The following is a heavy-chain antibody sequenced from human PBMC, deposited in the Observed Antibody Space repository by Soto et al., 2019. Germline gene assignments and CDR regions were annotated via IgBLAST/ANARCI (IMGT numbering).Heavy chain of an antibody. D-gene: IGHD6-19*01. CDR1: GGSFSGYY. V-gene: IGHV4-34*01. Sequence: PSETLSLTCAVYGGSFSGYYWSWIRQPPGKGLEWIGEINHSGSTNYNPSLKSRVTISVDTSKNQFSLKLSSVNAADTAVYYCASRGIAVAVYYFDYWGQGTLVTVSS. CDR3: ASRGIAVAVYYFDY. CDR2: INHSGST. J-gene: IGHJ4*02.